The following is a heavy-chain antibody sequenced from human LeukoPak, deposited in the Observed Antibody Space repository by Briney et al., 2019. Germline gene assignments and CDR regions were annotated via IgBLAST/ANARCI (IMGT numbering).Heavy chain of an antibody. CDR3: ARRVGATRKYFDY. V-gene: IGHV4-59*11. J-gene: IGHJ4*02. CDR1: GGSISSHY. CDR2: IYYSGST. D-gene: IGHD1-26*01. Sequence: PSETLSLTCTVSGGSISSHYWSWIRQPPGKGLEWIGYIYYSGSTNYNPSLKSRVTISVDTSKNQFSLKLSSVTAADTAVYYCARRVGATRKYFDYWGQGTLVTVSS.